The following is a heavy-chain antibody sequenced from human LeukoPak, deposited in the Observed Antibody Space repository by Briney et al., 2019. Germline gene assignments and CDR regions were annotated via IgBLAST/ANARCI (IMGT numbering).Heavy chain of an antibody. D-gene: IGHD3-10*01. CDR3: AREAAYYNSGSRPIDS. Sequence: SETLSLTCSVSGGSVSIGTYYWSWIRQPPGKGLEWIGYIWNSGNAKYNPSLKSRVTISVDTSKNQFSLKLSSVTAADTAVYYCAREAAYYNSGSRPIDSWGQGTLVTVSS. CDR2: IWNSGNA. V-gene: IGHV4-61*01. J-gene: IGHJ4*02. CDR1: GGSVSIGTYY.